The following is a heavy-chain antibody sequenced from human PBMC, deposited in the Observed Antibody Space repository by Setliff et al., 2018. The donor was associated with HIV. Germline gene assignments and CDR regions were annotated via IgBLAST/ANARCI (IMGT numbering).Heavy chain of an antibody. CDR2: IYPGDSDS. Sequence: PGESLKISCKGSGYSFTDYWIGWVRQMPGKGLEYMGIIYPGDSDSKYSPSLQGQVTFSADKSINTAYLQWTSLKASDTAIYYCARHPYYYDTTSFGGFDPWGQGTLVTVSS. J-gene: IGHJ5*02. CDR3: ARHPYYYDTTSFGGFDP. CDR1: GYSFTDYW. D-gene: IGHD3-22*01. V-gene: IGHV5-51*01.